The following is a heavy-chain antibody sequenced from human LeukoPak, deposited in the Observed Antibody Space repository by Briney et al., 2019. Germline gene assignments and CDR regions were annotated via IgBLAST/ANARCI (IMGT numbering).Heavy chain of an antibody. CDR3: ARLSGKASTTYNFDY. J-gene: IGHJ4*02. CDR2: ISYDGSNK. D-gene: IGHD2/OR15-2a*01. V-gene: IGHV3-30*03. Sequence: GRSLRLSCAASGFTFGSYGMHWVRQAPGKGLEWVAVISYDGSNKYYADSVKGRFTISRDNSKNTLYLQMNSLRADDTAVYYCARLSGKASTTYNFDYWGQGTLVTVSS. CDR1: GFTFGSYG.